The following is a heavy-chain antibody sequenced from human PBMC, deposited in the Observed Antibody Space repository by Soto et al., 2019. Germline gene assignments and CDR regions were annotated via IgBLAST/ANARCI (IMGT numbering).Heavy chain of an antibody. V-gene: IGHV6-1*01. CDR1: GDSVSSNSAA. CDR2: TYYRSKWYN. D-gene: IGHD6-13*01. J-gene: IGHJ6*02. CDR3: ARSSSSWYVYYYYYGMDV. Sequence: QVQLQQSGPGLVKPSQTLSLTCAISGDSVSSNSAAWNWIRQSPSRGLEWLGRTYYRSKWYNDYAVSVKSRITINPDTSKNQFSLQLNSVTPEDTSVYYCARSSSSWYVYYYYYGMDVWGQGTTVTVSS.